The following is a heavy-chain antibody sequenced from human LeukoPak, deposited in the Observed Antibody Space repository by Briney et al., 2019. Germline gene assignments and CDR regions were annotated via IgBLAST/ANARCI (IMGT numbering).Heavy chain of an antibody. CDR3: ARHDNYPGFGRGLDP. J-gene: IGHJ5*02. Sequence: PSETLSLTCSVSGDSMSGYYWSWIRQPPGKGLEWIGYVLYSGPTSYNPSLKRRVTISADTSKNHFSLKMYSVTAADTAVYYCARHDNYPGFGRGLDPWGQGSLVTVTS. CDR1: GDSMSGYY. CDR2: VLYSGPT. V-gene: IGHV4-59*08. D-gene: IGHD1-14*01.